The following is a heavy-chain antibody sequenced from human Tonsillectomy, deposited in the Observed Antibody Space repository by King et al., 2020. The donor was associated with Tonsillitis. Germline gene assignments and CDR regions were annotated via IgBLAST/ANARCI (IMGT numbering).Heavy chain of an antibody. D-gene: IGHD4-11*01. CDR1: GFTFSSYG. V-gene: IGHV3-33*01. J-gene: IGHJ6*02. Sequence: VQLVESGGGVVQPGRSLRLSCAASGFTFSSYGMHWGRQAPGKGLEWVAVIWYDGNNKYYADSVKGRFIISRDNSKNTLYVQMNSLRAEDTALYYCARDTVNYYAMDVWGQGTTVTVSS. CDR3: ARDTVNYYAMDV. CDR2: IWYDGNNK.